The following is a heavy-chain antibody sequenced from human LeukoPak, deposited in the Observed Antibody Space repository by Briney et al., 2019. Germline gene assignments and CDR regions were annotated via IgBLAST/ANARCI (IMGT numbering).Heavy chain of an antibody. Sequence: PSETLSLTCAVYGGSFSGYYWSWIRQPPGKGLEWIGEINHSGSTNYNPSLKSRVTISVDTSKNQFSLKLSSVTAADTAVYYCARVRWFGEFHFDYWGQGTLVTVSS. D-gene: IGHD3-10*01. J-gene: IGHJ4*02. CDR1: GGSFSGYY. CDR3: ARVRWFGEFHFDY. V-gene: IGHV4-34*01. CDR2: INHSGST.